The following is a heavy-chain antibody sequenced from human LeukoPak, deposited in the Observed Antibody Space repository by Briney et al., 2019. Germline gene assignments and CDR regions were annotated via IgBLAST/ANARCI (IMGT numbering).Heavy chain of an antibody. D-gene: IGHD6-19*01. CDR3: ARDMRVGPTIPVAALNDY. Sequence: PGGSLRLSCAASGFTFDDHVMQWVRQAPGKGLQWVSLINGDGGSKYYSDSVQGRFTISRDNSKNFLYLQMNSLRTEDTGFYYCARDMRVGPTIPVAALNDYWGQGTLVTVSS. J-gene: IGHJ4*02. CDR1: GFTFDDHV. CDR2: INGDGGSK. V-gene: IGHV3-43*02.